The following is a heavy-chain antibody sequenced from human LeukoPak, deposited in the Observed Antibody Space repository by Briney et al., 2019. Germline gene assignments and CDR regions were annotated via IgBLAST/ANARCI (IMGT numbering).Heavy chain of an antibody. CDR1: GYTFTNYG. CDR2: ISAYNGNT. J-gene: IGHJ5*02. V-gene: IGHV1-18*01. D-gene: IGHD2-15*01. CDR3: ARGGANCSGGRCPLNWFDP. Sequence: GASVKLSCKASGYTFTNYGITWVRQAPGQGLEWMGWISAYNGNTNYAQKLQGRVTMTIDKTTSTAYMELGSLRSDDTAVYYCARGGANCSGGRCPLNWFDPWGQGTPVTVSS.